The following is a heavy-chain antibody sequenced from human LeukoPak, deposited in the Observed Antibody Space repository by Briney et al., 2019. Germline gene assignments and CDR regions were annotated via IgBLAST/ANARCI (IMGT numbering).Heavy chain of an antibody. CDR2: IIPIFGTA. CDR3: ARSIRFGELFY. CDR1: GGTFSSYA. D-gene: IGHD3-10*01. V-gene: IGHV1-69*05. J-gene: IGHJ4*02. Sequence: AVKVSCXASGGTFSSYAISWVRLAPGQGLEWMGGIIPIFGTANYAQKFQGRVTITTDESTSTPYMELSSLRSEDTAVCYCARSIRFGELFYWGQGTLVTVSS.